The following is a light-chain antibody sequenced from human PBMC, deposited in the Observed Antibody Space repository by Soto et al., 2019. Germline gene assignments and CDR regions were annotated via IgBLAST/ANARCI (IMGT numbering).Light chain of an antibody. CDR3: QQYNNWPELT. J-gene: IGKJ4*01. Sequence: DIQMTQSPSTLSGSVGDRVTITCRASQTISSLLAWYQQKPGKAPKLLIYKASTLKSGVPSRFSGSESGTEFTLTVSSLQSEDFAVYYCQQYNNWPELTFGGGTKVDIK. V-gene: IGKV1-5*03. CDR1: QTISSL. CDR2: KAS.